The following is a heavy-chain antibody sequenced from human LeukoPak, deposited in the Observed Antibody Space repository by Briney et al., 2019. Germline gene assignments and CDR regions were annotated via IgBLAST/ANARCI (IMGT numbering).Heavy chain of an antibody. CDR2: IYSDDDK. V-gene: IGHV2-5*02. CDR1: GFSLSTSGVG. D-gene: IGHD3-9*01. Sequence: SGPTLVNPTQTLTLTCTFSGFSLSTSGVGVGWIRQPPGKALEWLALIYSDDDKRYSPSLKSRLTITKDTSKNQVVLTMTNMDPVDTATYYCAHRGDTLTGSPRFDPWGQGTLVTVSP. J-gene: IGHJ5*02. CDR3: AHRGDTLTGSPRFDP.